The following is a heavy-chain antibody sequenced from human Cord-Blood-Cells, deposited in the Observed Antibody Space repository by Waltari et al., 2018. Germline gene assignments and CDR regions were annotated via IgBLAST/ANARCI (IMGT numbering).Heavy chain of an antibody. J-gene: IGHJ4*02. Sequence: QVQLQQWGAGLLKPSETLSLPRAVYGGSFSGYYWSWIRQPPGKGLEWIGEINHSGSTNSNPSLKSRVTISGDTSKNQFSLKLSSVTAADTAVYYCARGRSSSYFDYWGQGTLVTVSS. D-gene: IGHD6-6*01. CDR1: GGSFSGYY. CDR2: INHSGST. CDR3: ARGRSSSYFDY. V-gene: IGHV4-34*01.